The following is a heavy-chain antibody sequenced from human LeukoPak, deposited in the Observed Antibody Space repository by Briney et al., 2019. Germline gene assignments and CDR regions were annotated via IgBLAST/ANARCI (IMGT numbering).Heavy chain of an antibody. V-gene: IGHV3-7*01. J-gene: IGHJ4*02. CDR2: IKQDGSEK. CDR3: ARGRWELLS. D-gene: IGHD1-26*01. Sequence: GGSLRLSCAASGFTFSSYSMNWVRQAPGKGLEWVANIKQDGSEKYYVDSVKGRFTISRDNAKNSLYLQMNSLRAEDTAVYYCARGRWELLSWGQGTLVTVSS. CDR1: GFTFSSYS.